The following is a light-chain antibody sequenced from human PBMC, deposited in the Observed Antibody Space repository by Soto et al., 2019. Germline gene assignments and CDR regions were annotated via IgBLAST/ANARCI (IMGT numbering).Light chain of an antibody. CDR2: WAS. CDR3: QQYYTTPIT. V-gene: IGKV4-1*01. CDR1: QTVLYSSNNKKY. J-gene: IGKJ5*01. Sequence: DIVMTQSPDSLAVSLGERATINYKSSQTVLYSSNNKKYLAWYQQKPGQPPKLLIYWASTRESGVPDRFSGSGSGTDFTLTISSLQAEDVAVYYCQQYYTTPITFGQGTRLEIK.